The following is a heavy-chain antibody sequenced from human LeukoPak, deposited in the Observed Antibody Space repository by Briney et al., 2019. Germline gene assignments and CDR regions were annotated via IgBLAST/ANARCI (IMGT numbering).Heavy chain of an antibody. CDR2: ITAGNGNT. D-gene: IGHD5-18*01. CDR1: GYTFRNYG. CDR3: ARDSARGYSYGYNAFDI. Sequence: ASVKVSCKASGYTFRNYGIGWVRQAPRQGLEWMGWITAGNGNTNYAQKAQGRVTMTTDTSTSTAYMELRSLRSDDTAVYFCARDSARGYSYGYNAFDIWGQGTMVTVSS. J-gene: IGHJ3*02. V-gene: IGHV1-18*01.